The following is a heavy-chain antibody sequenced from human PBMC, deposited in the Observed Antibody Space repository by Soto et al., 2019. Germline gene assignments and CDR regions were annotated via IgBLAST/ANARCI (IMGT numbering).Heavy chain of an antibody. J-gene: IGHJ6*02. CDR1: GYSISSGYY. CDR2: IYHSGYT. Sequence: SETLSLTCAVSGYSISSGYYWGWIRQSPGKGLEWIGIIYHSGYTYYNPSLKSRVTISVDTSKNQLSLNLTSVTAADTAVYYCARDLIAAGLGGMDVWGQGTTVTVSS. V-gene: IGHV4-38-2*02. D-gene: IGHD6-25*01. CDR3: ARDLIAAGLGGMDV.